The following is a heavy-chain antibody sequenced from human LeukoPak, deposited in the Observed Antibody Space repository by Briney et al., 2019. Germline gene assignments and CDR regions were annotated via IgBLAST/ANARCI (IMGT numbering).Heavy chain of an antibody. CDR2: IYSGGST. CDR1: GFTVSSNY. CDR3: ARVRAEFYFDY. D-gene: IGHD3-10*01. J-gene: IGHJ4*02. V-gene: IGHV3-53*01. Sequence: GGSLRLSCAASGFTVSSNYMSWVRQAPGKGLEWVSVIYSGGSTYYADSVKGRFTISRDNSKNTLYLQMNSLRAEDTAVYYCARVRAEFYFDYWGQGTLVTVSS.